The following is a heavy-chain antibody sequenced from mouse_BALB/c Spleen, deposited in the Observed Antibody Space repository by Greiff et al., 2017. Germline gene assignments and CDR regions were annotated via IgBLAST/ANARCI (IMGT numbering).Heavy chain of an antibody. V-gene: IGHV5-6*03. CDR3: ARRVSYAMDY. CDR2: ISDGGSYT. Sequence: EVKLVESGGGLVQPGGSRKLSCAASGFTFSSFGMHWVRQAPEKGLEWVATISDGGSYTYYPDSVKGRFTISRDNAKNNLYLQMSSLKSEDTAMYYCARRVSYAMDYWGQGTSVTVSS. J-gene: IGHJ4*01. CDR1: GFTFSSFG.